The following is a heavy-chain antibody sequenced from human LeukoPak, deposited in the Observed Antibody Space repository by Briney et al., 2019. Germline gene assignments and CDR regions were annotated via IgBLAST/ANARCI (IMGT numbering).Heavy chain of an antibody. J-gene: IGHJ6*02. Sequence: PSETLSLTCAVYGGSFSGYYWSWIRQPPGKGLEWIGEINHSGSTNYNPSLKSRVTISVDTSKNQFSLKLSSVTAADTAVYYCARTQGGFYGMDVWGQGTTVTVSS. V-gene: IGHV4-34*01. CDR1: GGSFSGYY. CDR3: ARTQGGFYGMDV. D-gene: IGHD1-26*01. CDR2: INHSGST.